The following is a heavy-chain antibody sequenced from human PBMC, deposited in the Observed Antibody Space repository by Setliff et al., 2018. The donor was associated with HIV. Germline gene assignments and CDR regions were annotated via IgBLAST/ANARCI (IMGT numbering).Heavy chain of an antibody. D-gene: IGHD6-13*01. Sequence: ASVKVSCKASGYTFNGYYMNWVRQAPGQGLEWMGQINPDSGGTNYAQKFQGRVNMTRDTSISTAYMELNRLRSDDTAVYYCAREITAAGGLNYYYYMDVWGKGTTVTVSS. CDR1: GYTFNGYY. V-gene: IGHV1-2*06. CDR3: AREITAAGGLNYYYYMDV. J-gene: IGHJ6*03. CDR2: INPDSGGT.